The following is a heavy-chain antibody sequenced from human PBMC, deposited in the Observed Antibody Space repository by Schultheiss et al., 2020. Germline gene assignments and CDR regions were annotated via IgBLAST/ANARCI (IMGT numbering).Heavy chain of an antibody. V-gene: IGHV3-38-3*01. CDR2: ISGGST. CDR1: GFTVSSNE. Sequence: GGSLRLSCAASGFTVSSNEMSWVRQAPGNGLEWVSSISGGSTYYADSRKGRFTISRDNSKNTLHLQMNSLRAEDTAVYYCARVDGITMVRGVTQSYYYYGMDVWGQGTTVTVSS. D-gene: IGHD3-10*01. CDR3: ARVDGITMVRGVTQSYYYYGMDV. J-gene: IGHJ6*02.